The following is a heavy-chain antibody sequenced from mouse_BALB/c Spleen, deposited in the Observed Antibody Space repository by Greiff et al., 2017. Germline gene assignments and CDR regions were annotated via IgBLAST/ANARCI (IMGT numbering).Heavy chain of an antibody. J-gene: IGHJ3*01. CDR1: GFTFSSYA. V-gene: IGHV5-6-5*01. CDR2: ISSGGST. CDR3: AREEDYRPGVFAY. D-gene: IGHD1-1*02. Sequence: EVKVVESGGGLVKPGGSLKLSCAASGFTFSSYAMSWVRQTLEKRLVWFASISSGGSTYYPDSVMGRFTISRDNARNILYLQMSSMRSEDTAMYYCAREEDYRPGVFAYWGQGTLVTVSA.